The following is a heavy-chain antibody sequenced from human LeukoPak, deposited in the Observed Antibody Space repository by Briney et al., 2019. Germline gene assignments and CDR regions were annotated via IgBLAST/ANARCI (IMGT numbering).Heavy chain of an antibody. CDR3: ARRAGDYSHPYDY. CDR1: GFTVSTNS. D-gene: IGHD3-22*01. Sequence: GGSLRLSCTVSGFTVSTNSMSWVRQTLGKGLEWVSFIYSGGSTHYSDSVKGRFTVSRDNSKNTLYLQMNSLRAEDTAVYYCARRAGDYSHPYDYWGQGTLVTVSS. J-gene: IGHJ4*02. CDR2: IYSGGST. V-gene: IGHV3-53*01.